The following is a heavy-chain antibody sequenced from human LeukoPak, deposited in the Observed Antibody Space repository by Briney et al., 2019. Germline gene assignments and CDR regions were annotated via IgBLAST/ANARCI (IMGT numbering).Heavy chain of an antibody. D-gene: IGHD3-16*01. J-gene: IGHJ6*02. CDR2: INSGGTVT. Sequence: PGGSLRLSCAASGFTFSDFWMHWVRQAPGKGLVWVSRINSGGTVTNYADSVKGRLTISRDNAKNTLYLQMSSLRAEDAAVYYCAREGGYQYYYAMDVWGRGTTVTVSS. CDR3: AREGGYQYYYAMDV. V-gene: IGHV3-74*01. CDR1: GFTFSDFW.